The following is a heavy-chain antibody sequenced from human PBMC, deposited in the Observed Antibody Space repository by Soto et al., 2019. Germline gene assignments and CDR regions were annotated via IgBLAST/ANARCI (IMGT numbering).Heavy chain of an antibody. D-gene: IGHD2-2*01. Sequence: EVQLVESGGGLVQPGGSLRLSCAASGFAFSSYGMHWVRQAPGKGLEWVSYISSSSSTIYYADSVKGRFTISRDNAKNSLYLQMNNLRDEDTAVYFWAGGRDRPMDYWGQGTLVTVSS. CDR1: GFAFSSYG. CDR2: ISSSSSTI. V-gene: IGHV3-48*02. J-gene: IGHJ4*02. CDR3: AGGRDRPMDY.